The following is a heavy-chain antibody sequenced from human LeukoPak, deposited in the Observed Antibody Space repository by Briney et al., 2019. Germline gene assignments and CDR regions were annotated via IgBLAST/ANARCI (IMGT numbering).Heavy chain of an antibody. Sequence: ASVKVSCKVSGHTLTELALHWVRQAPGKGLEWMGGYEAERAEIIYAPKLQGRVTMTEDTSTETAYMELGSLSAEDTAVYYCAVGTFYYLTAVFWGQGTLVTVSS. CDR3: AVGTFYYLTAVF. J-gene: IGHJ4*02. V-gene: IGHV1-24*01. CDR1: GHTLTELA. CDR2: YEAERAEI. D-gene: IGHD3-10*01.